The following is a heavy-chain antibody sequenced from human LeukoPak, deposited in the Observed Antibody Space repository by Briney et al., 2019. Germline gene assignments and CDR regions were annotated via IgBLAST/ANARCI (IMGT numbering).Heavy chain of an antibody. D-gene: IGHD6-13*01. J-gene: IGHJ4*02. Sequence: RPWETLSLTCAVYGGSISGYYWSWIRQTPGKGLEWIGEFNHGGSTNYNPSLKSRVTISVDTSKKQFSLKLYSVAAADTAVYYCTRRVGVEAAGTDNWGQGTLVSVSS. CDR3: TRRVGVEAAGTDN. CDR2: FNHGGST. CDR1: GGSISGYY. V-gene: IGHV4-34*01.